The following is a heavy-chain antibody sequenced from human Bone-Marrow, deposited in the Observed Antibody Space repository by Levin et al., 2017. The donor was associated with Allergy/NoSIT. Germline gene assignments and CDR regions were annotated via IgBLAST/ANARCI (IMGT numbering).Heavy chain of an antibody. CDR2: IRNKAYGYTT. CDR1: GFTFSDHF. V-gene: IGHV3-72*01. D-gene: IGHD1-1*01. J-gene: IGHJ4*02. CDR3: VRGHNGFDS. Sequence: GGSLRLSCATSGFTFSDHFMDWVRQAPGKGLEWVGRIRNKAYGYTTEYAASVKGRFTISRDESGSLYLQMNNLQSDDTAVFYCVRGHNGFDSWGQGTLVTVSS.